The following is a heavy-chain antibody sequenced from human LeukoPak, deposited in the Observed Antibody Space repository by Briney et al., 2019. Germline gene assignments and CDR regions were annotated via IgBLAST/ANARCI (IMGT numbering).Heavy chain of an antibody. V-gene: IGHV4-39*01. CDR2: VYYSGST. Sequence: SETLSLTCTVSGGSISSSSYYWGWIRQPPGKGLEWIGSVYYSGSTYYNPSLKSRLTISVDTSKNQFSLKLSSVTAADTAVYYCARHPRYCSGGSCYFDYWGQGTLVTVSS. CDR1: GGSISSSSYY. D-gene: IGHD2-15*01. CDR3: ARHPRYCSGGSCYFDY. J-gene: IGHJ4*02.